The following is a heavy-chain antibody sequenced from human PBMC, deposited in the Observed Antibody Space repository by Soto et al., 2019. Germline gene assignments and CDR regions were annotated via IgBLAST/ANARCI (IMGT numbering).Heavy chain of an antibody. D-gene: IGHD3-10*01. V-gene: IGHV4-4*07. CDR1: GCSISSYY. CDR3: AREGDYYGRNWFDH. CDR2: IYTSGST. Sequence: XETLSLTCAVAGCSISSYYWSWIRRPAGKGLEWIGRIYTSGSTNYNPSLKSRVTMSVDTSKNQFSLKLSSVTAADTAVYYCAREGDYYGRNWFDHWGQGTLVTVSS. J-gene: IGHJ5*02.